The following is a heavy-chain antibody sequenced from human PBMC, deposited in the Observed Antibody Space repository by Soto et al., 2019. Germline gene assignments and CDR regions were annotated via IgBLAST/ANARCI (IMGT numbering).Heavy chain of an antibody. CDR3: ARETMVRGVIIHYYFDY. J-gene: IGHJ4*02. CDR1: GGSVSSGSYY. V-gene: IGHV4-61*01. Sequence: PSETLSLTCTVSGGSVSSGSYYWSWIRQPPGKGLEWIGYIYYSGSTNYNPSLKSRVTISVNTSKNQVSLKLSSVTAADTAVYYCARETMVRGVIIHYYFDYWGQGTLVTVS. CDR2: IYYSGST. D-gene: IGHD3-10*01.